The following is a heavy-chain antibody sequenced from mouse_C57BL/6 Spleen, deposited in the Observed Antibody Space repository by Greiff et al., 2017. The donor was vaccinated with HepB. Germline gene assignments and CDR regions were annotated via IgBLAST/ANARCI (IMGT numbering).Heavy chain of an antibody. J-gene: IGHJ2*01. CDR2: IYPGNSDT. Sequence: EVQLQQSGTVLARPGASVKMSCKTSGYTFTSYWMHWVKQRPGQGLEWIGAIYPGNSDTSYNQKFKGKAKLTADTSDSTAYMELSSLTNEDSAVYYCTRSATAHYFDYWGQGTTLTVSS. CDR3: TRSATAHYFDY. CDR1: GYTFTSYW. V-gene: IGHV1-5*01. D-gene: IGHD3-3*01.